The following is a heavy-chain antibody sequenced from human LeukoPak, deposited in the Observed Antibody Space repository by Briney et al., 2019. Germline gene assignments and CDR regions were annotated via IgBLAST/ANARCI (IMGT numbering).Heavy chain of an antibody. D-gene: IGHD4-17*01. V-gene: IGHV5-51*01. CDR2: VYPGDSDT. J-gene: IGHJ4*02. CDR1: GYSFTDCW. Sequence: GESLKISCKASGYSFTDCWIAWVRQMPGKDLEWVGIVYPGDSDTRYSPSFQGQVTVSADTSISTAYLQWRSLQASDTAMYYCARGRTSTRVLDYWGQGALVIVSS. CDR3: ARGRTSTRVLDY.